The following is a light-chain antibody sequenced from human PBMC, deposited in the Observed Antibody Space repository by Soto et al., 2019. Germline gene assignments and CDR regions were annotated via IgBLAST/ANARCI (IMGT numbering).Light chain of an antibody. V-gene: IGKV3-15*01. CDR2: DAF. CDR1: QNVKTR. CDR3: QQYDEWPLT. J-gene: IGKJ4*01. Sequence: EKVMTQSPAALSVSPGERATLSGRPSQNVKTRLAWYQQKPGQAPRLLIYDAFTRATGIPARFSGSASGTEFTLTISSLQSEDFAVYYCQQYDEWPLTFGGGTKV.